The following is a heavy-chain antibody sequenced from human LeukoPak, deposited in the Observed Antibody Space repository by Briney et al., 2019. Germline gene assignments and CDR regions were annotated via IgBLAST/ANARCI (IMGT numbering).Heavy chain of an antibody. CDR3: ARDNYDILTGYHYYFDY. CDR2: ISSSGSTI. CDR1: GFTFSDYY. V-gene: IGHV3-11*01. Sequence: PGGSLRLSCVASGFTFSDYYMSWIRQAPGKGLEWVSYISSSGSTIYYADSVKGRFTISRDNAKNSLYLQMNSLRAEDTAVYYCARDNYDILTGYHYYFDYWGQGTLVTVSS. J-gene: IGHJ4*02. D-gene: IGHD3-9*01.